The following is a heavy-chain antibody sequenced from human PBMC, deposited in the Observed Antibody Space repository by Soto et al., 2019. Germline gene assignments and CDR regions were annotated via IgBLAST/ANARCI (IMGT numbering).Heavy chain of an antibody. CDR1: GGSISSGGYY. CDR3: ARSGYSYGPNPLLY. CDR2: IYYSGST. V-gene: IGHV4-31*03. Sequence: QVQLQESGPGLVKPSQTLSLTCTVSGGSISSGGYYWSWIRQHPGKGLEWIGYIYYSGSTYYNPSLRTRITLXVXPXXTPFSLKLSSVTAADTAVYYCARSGYSYGPNPLLYWGQGTLVTVSS. J-gene: IGHJ4*02. D-gene: IGHD5-18*01.